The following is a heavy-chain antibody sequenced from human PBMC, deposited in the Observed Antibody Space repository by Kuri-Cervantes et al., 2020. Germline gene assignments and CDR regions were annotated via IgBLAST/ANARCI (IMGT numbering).Heavy chain of an antibody. V-gene: IGHV1-18*01. Sequence: ASVKVSCKASGYTFTSYGISWVRQAPGQGLEWMGWINAYNGNTNYAQKLQGRVTMTTDTSTSTAYMELRSLRSDDTAVYYCARDRPSSGYYEYYFDYWGQGTLVTVSS. CDR2: INAYNGNT. CDR3: ARDRPSSGYYEYYFDY. D-gene: IGHD3-22*01. J-gene: IGHJ4*02. CDR1: GYTFTSYG.